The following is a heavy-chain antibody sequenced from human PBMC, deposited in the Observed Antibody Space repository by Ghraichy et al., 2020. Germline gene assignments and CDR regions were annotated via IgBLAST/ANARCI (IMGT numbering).Heavy chain of an antibody. J-gene: IGHJ4*02. CDR1: GGSISSGGYY. V-gene: IGHV4-31*03. CDR2: IYYSGST. Sequence: SETLSLTCTVSGGSISSGGYYWSWIRQHPGKGLEWIGYIYYSGSTYYNPSLKSRVTISVDTSKNQFSLKLSSVTAADTAVYYCARDYRYRDSSGYYVSYYFDYWGQGTLVTVSS. CDR3: ARDYRYRDSSGYYVSYYFDY. D-gene: IGHD3-22*01.